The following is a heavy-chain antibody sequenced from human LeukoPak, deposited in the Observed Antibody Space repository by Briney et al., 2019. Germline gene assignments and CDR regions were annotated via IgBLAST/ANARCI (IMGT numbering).Heavy chain of an antibody. D-gene: IGHD2-2*03. CDR1: GGTFSSYA. CDR2: IIPIFGIA. J-gene: IGHJ5*02. Sequence: SVKVSCKASGGTFSSYAISWVRQAPGQGLEWMGRIIPIFGIANYAQKFQGRVTITADRSTSTAYMELSSLRSEDTAVYYCARDLLGYCSSTSCYYRASAFDPWGQGTLVTVSS. CDR3: ARDLLGYCSSTSCYYRASAFDP. V-gene: IGHV1-69*04.